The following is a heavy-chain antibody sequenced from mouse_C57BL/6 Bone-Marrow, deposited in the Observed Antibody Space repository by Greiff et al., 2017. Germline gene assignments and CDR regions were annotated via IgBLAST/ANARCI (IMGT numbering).Heavy chain of an antibody. CDR2: INPGSGGT. CDR3: ARSTCYGSTRAWFAY. J-gene: IGHJ3*01. V-gene: IGHV1-54*01. CDR1: GYAFTNYL. Sequence: VQLQQSGAELVRPGTSVKVSCKASGYAFTNYLIEWVKQRPGQGLEWIGVINPGSGGTNYNEKFKGKATLTADKSSSTAYMQLSSLTSEDSAVYFCARSTCYGSTRAWFAYWGQGTLVTVSA. D-gene: IGHD1-1*01.